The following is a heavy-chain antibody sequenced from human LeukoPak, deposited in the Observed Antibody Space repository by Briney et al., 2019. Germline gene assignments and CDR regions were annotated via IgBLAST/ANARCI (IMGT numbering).Heavy chain of an antibody. CDR1: DASLDSYE. CDR3: ARVAKDYDGSGSSSYYFDY. V-gene: IGHV4-59*01. D-gene: IGHD3-22*01. CDR2: IYYSGST. J-gene: IGHJ4*02. Sequence: SETLSLTCTVPDASLDSYEWTGIRQPPGKGLEWIGYIYYSGSTNYNPSLKSRVTMSVDTSKNQFSLKLSSVTAADTAVYYCARVAKDYDGSGSSSYYFDYWGQGTLVTVSS.